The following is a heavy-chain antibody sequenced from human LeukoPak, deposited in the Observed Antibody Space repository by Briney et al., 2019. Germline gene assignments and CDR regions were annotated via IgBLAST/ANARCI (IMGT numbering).Heavy chain of an antibody. J-gene: IGHJ5*02. CDR1: GGTFSSYA. Sequence: EASVKVSCKASGGTFSSYAISWVRQAPGQGLEWMGGIIPILGTANYAQKFQGRVTITADESTSTAYMELSSLRSEDTAVYYCARAPGWLQSANWFDPWGQGTLVTVSS. D-gene: IGHD5-24*01. V-gene: IGHV1-69*13. CDR3: ARAPGWLQSANWFDP. CDR2: IIPILGTA.